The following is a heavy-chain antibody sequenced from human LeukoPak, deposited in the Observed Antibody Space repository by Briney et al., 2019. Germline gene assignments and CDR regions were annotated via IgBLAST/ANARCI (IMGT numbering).Heavy chain of an antibody. CDR1: GGTFSSYA. D-gene: IGHD1-7*01. CDR2: IIPIFGTA. CDR3: ARASVSLELRAPFVY. V-gene: IGHV1-69*05. Sequence: SVKVSCKASGGTFSSYAISWVRRAPGQGLEWMGGIIPIFGTANYAQKFQGRVTITTDESTSTAYMELSSLRSEDTAVYYCARASVSLELRAPFVYWGQGTLVTVSS. J-gene: IGHJ4*02.